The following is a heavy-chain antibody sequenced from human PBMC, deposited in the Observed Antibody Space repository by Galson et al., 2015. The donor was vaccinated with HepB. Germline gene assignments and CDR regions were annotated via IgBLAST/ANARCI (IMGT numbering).Heavy chain of an antibody. CDR3: ARDSITHSYYYYYYMDG. CDR1: GFTFSSYA. V-gene: IGHV3-30-3*01. D-gene: IGHD3-3*02. Sequence: SLRLSCAASGFTFSSYAMHWVRQAPGKGLEWVAVISYDGSIKYYADSVKGRFTISRDSSRNTLYLQMNSLRTEDTAVYYCARDSITHSYYYYYYMDGWGKGTTVTVSS. CDR2: ISYDGSIK. J-gene: IGHJ6*03.